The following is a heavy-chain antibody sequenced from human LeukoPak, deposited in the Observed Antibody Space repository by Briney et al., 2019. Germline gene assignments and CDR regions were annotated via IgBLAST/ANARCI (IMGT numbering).Heavy chain of an antibody. Sequence: GGSLRLSCAASGFSFSSYWMHWVRQGPGKGLVWVSRINSDGRSTSYAGSVKGRFTMSRDNAKNTLYLQMNSLRAEDTAVYYCVRDVWGDRDSYFDYWGQGTLVTVSS. CDR3: VRDVWGDRDSYFDY. CDR1: GFSFSSYW. V-gene: IGHV3-74*01. J-gene: IGHJ4*02. CDR2: INSDGRST. D-gene: IGHD2-21*01.